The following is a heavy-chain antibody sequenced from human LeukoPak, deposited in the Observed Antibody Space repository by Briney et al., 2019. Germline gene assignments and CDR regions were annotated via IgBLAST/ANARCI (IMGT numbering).Heavy chain of an antibody. D-gene: IGHD3-10*01. CDR1: GFTFSSYW. V-gene: IGHV3-7*01. CDR2: IKQDGSEK. Sequence: GGSLRLSCAASGFTFSSYWMSWVRQAPGKGLEWVANIKQDGSEKYYVDSVKGRFTISRDNAKNSLYLQMNSLRAEDTAVYYCARDHSPPSGYFDYWGQGTLVTVSS. J-gene: IGHJ4*02. CDR3: ARDHSPPSGYFDY.